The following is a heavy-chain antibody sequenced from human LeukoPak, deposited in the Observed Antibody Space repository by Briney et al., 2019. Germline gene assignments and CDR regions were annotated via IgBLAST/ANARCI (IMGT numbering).Heavy chain of an antibody. V-gene: IGHV4-59*01. D-gene: IGHD4-23*01. CDR1: GGSISSYY. CDR2: VYYSGST. J-gene: IGHJ4*02. CDR3: ARVSRGNSVGGDY. Sequence: SETLSLTCTVSGGSISSYYWSWLRQPPGKGLEWIGYVYYSGSTNYNPSLKSRVTISVDTSKNQFSLKLSSVTAADTAMYYCARVSRGNSVGGDYWGQGTLVTVSS.